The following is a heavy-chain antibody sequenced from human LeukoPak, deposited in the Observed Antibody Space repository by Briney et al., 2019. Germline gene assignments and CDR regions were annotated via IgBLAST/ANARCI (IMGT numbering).Heavy chain of an antibody. CDR2: IWYDGSNK. CDR1: GFTFSSYG. Sequence: GGSLRLSCAASGFTFSSYGMHWVRQAPGKGLEWVAVIWYDGSNKYYADSVKGRFTISRDNSKNTLYLQKNSLRAEDTAVYYCAREAAIWGKVPRRSMDVWGKGTTVTVSS. CDR3: AREAAIWGKVPRRSMDV. D-gene: IGHD2-2*01. J-gene: IGHJ6*04. V-gene: IGHV3-33*01.